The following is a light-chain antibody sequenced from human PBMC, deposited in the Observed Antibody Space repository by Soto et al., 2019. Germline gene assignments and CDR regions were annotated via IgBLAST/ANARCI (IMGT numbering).Light chain of an antibody. J-gene: IGKJ5*01. V-gene: IGKV3-11*01. CDR1: QSLSSN. CDR3: QQRSNWPPIT. Sequence: EIVLTQSPATLSVSPGERATLSCRASQSLSSNLAWYQQRPGQAPRLLIYGASIRATGIPARFSGSGSGTDFTLTIRSLEPEDFAVYYGQQRSNWPPITFGQGTRLEIK. CDR2: GAS.